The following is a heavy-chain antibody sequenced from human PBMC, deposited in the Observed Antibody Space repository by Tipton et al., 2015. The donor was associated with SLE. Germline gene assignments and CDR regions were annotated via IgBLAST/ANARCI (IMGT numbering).Heavy chain of an antibody. D-gene: IGHD3-9*01. Sequence: LSCEVSGGSVSSRTYSWGWIRQPPGKGLEWIGYIYHTGSTYYNPSLKSRVTISVDTSKNQFSLKLSSVTAADTAVYYCARTPRYYDMLTSYYMPPDYWGQGTRVTVSS. CDR1: GGSVSSRTYS. CDR3: ARTPRYYDMLTSYYMPPDY. J-gene: IGHJ4*02. CDR2: IYHTGST. V-gene: IGHV4-30-2*01.